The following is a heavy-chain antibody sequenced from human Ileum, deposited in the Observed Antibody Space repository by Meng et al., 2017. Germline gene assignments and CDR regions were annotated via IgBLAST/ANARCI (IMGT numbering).Heavy chain of an antibody. J-gene: IGHJ4*01. Sequence: QVQLEEAGPGLVRPAETVYLICSHSCSSVGGDGLLWVWARPPPWKGLEWSWYAGTNHNPILMRGVTIFLDKLKNQFSLELSSVTAEDTAVYYCARVHWRLFDYWRRGILVTVSS. CDR2: AGT. D-gene: IGHD1-1*01. CDR3: ARVHWRLFDY. V-gene: IGHV4-61*08. CDR1: CSSVGGDGLL.